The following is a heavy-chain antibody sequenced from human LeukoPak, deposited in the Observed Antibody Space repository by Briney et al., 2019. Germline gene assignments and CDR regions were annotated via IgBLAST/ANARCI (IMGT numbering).Heavy chain of an antibody. Sequence: GGSLRLSCAASGFTFSSYSMNWVRQAPGKGLEWVSYISSSSSTIYYADSVKGRFTISRDNAKNSLYLQMNSLRAEDTAVYYCAKARPSSSSTYDYWGQGTLVTVSS. CDR2: ISSSSSTI. D-gene: IGHD6-13*01. V-gene: IGHV3-48*04. CDR1: GFTFSSYS. J-gene: IGHJ4*02. CDR3: AKARPSSSSTYDY.